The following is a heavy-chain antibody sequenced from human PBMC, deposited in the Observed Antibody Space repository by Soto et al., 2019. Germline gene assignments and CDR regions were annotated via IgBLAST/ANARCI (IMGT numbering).Heavy chain of an antibody. CDR2: IYYSGST. V-gene: IGHV4-39*01. CDR1: GGSITSSSHY. J-gene: IGHJ1*01. Sequence: QLQLQESGPGLVKPSETLSLTCTVSGGSITSSSHYWGWIRQPPGKGLEWIGSIYYSGSTYYNPSLKLRVTISVDTSKNQFSLKLSSVTAADTAVYYCARRFEYFHHWGQGTLVTVSS. CDR3: ARRFEYFHH.